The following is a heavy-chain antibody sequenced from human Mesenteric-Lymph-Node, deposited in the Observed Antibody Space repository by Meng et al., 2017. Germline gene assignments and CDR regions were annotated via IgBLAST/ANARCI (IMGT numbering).Heavy chain of an antibody. J-gene: IGHJ4*02. CDR2: IYTSGST. Sequence: LRLSCTVSGGSISSSSYYWSWIRQPAGKGLEWIGRIYTSGSTNYNPSLKSRVTISVDTSKNQFSLKLSSVTAADTAVYYCARHLVDDYYDSSGYGFDYWGQGTLVTVSS. CDR1: GGSISSSSYY. D-gene: IGHD3-22*01. V-gene: IGHV4-61*02. CDR3: ARHLVDDYYDSSGYGFDY.